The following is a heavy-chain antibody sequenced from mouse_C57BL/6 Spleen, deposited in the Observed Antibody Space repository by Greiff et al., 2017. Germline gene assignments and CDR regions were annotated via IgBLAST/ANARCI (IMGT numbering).Heavy chain of an antibody. CDR2: IRYSGST. V-gene: IGHV3-1*01. J-gene: IGHJ3*01. D-gene: IGHD2-13*01. CDR3: ARDWDGDSWFAY. CDR1: GSSITSGYV. Sequence: VQLMESVPGLVKPSQSLSLSCTVTGSSITSGYVWHWIRHVPGNILEWMGYIRYSGSTNYNPSLKSRISITHDTSKNHVFLQLNAVTTEDTATYYCARDWDGDSWFAYWGQGTLVTVSA.